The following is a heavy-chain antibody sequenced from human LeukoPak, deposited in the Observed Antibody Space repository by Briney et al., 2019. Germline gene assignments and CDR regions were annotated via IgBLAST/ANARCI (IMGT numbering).Heavy chain of an antibody. D-gene: IGHD3-9*01. J-gene: IGHJ6*02. CDR1: GFTFDDYA. V-gene: IGHV3-9*01. Sequence: GGSLRLSCAASGFTFDDYAMHWVRQAPGKGLEWVSGISWNSGSIGYADSVKGRFTISRDNAKNSLYLQLNSLRAEDTALYYCAKAINPGYFDWVMDVWGQGTTVTVSS. CDR3: AKAINPGYFDWVMDV. CDR2: ISWNSGSI.